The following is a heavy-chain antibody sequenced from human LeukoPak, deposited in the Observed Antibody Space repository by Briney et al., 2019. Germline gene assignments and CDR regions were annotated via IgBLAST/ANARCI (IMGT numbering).Heavy chain of an antibody. V-gene: IGHV1-18*01. CDR3: ARDPCAYSSSSCWFDP. D-gene: IGHD6-6*01. CDR1: GYTFTSYG. J-gene: IGHJ5*02. Sequence: ASVKVSCKASGYTFTSYGISWVRQAPGQGLEWMGWISAYNGNTNYAQKLQVRVTMTTDTSTSTDYMELRSLRSDDTAVYYCARDPCAYSSSSCWFDPWGQGTLVTVSS. CDR2: ISAYNGNT.